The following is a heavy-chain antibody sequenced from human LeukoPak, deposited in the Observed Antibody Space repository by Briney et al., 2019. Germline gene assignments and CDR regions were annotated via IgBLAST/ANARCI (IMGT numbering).Heavy chain of an antibody. CDR2: ISYDGSNK. V-gene: IGHV3-30-3*01. J-gene: IGHJ4*02. CDR1: GFTFSSYA. CDR3: ARDGARGTPV. Sequence: GGFLRLSCAASGFTFSSYAMHWVRQAPGKGLEWVAVISYDGSNKYYADSVKGRFTISRDNSKNTLYLQMNSLRAEDTAVYYCARDGARGTPVWGQGTLVTVSS. D-gene: IGHD1-26*01.